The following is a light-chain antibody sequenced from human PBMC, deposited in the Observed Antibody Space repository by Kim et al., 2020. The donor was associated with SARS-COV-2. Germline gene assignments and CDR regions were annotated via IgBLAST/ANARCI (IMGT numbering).Light chain of an antibody. CDR2: VSSDGSH. J-gene: IGLJ3*02. Sequence: SVKLTCTLNSGHSSYAIAWHQQQPQKGPRYLMKVSSDGSHIKGDGIPDRFSGSSSGAERYLTISSLQFEDEADYYCQTRGTDIKWVFGGGTKLTVL. CDR3: QTRGTDIKWV. V-gene: IGLV4-69*01. CDR1: SGHSSYA.